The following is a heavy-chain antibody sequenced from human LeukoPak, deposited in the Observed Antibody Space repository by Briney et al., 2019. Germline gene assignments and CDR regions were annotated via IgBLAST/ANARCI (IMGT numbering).Heavy chain of an antibody. CDR1: GFTFSSYA. CDR2: ISGSGGST. D-gene: IGHD3-9*01. V-gene: IGHV3-23*01. J-gene: IGHJ4*02. Sequence: GGSLRLSCAASGFTFSSYAMSWVRQAPGKGLEWVSAISGSGGSTYYADSVKGRFTISRDNSKNTLYLQMNSLRAEDTAVYYCAKPLYDILTGYPDFDYWGQGTLVTVSS. CDR3: AKPLYDILTGYPDFDY.